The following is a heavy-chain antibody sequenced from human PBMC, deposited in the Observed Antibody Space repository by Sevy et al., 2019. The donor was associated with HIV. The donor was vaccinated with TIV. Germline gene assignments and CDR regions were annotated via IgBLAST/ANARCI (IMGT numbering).Heavy chain of an antibody. CDR2: MSGRGDSR. V-gene: IGHV3-23*01. CDR1: GFRFESQA. D-gene: IGHD3-3*01. CDR3: AKDVRDQSWYDDFWSGSPCFDC. Sequence: GGSLRLSCVASGFRFESQAMSWVRQAPWKGLEWVSGMSGRGDSRGYAHPVGGRFPISRDNSKNTVYLQMNSLPAEDTALYYCAKDVRDQSWYDDFWSGSPCFDCWGRGILVTVSS. J-gene: IGHJ4*01.